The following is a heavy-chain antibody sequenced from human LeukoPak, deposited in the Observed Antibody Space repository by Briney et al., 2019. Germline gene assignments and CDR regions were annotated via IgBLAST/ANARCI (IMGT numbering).Heavy chain of an antibody. Sequence: GASVKVSCKASGYTFTGYYMHWERQAPGQGLEWMGWINPNSGGTNYAQKFQGRVTMTRDTSISTAYMELSRLRSDDTAVYYCARDLEYNWNRRFDYWGQGTLVTVSS. CDR1: GYTFTGYY. CDR2: INPNSGGT. J-gene: IGHJ4*02. V-gene: IGHV1-2*02. D-gene: IGHD1-20*01. CDR3: ARDLEYNWNRRFDY.